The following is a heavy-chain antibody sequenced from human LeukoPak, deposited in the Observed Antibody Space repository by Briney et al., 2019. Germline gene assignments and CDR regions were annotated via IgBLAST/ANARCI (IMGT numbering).Heavy chain of an antibody. V-gene: IGHV3-15*01. D-gene: IGHD4-23*01. CDR2: IKSKTDGGTT. J-gene: IGHJ6*02. CDR1: GFTFSNAW. CDR3: TTDKAVVRYYYYYYGMDV. Sequence: GGSLRLSCAASGFTFSNAWMSWVRQAPGKGLEWVGRIKSKTDGGTTDYAAPVKGRFTISRDDSKNTLYLQMNSLKTEDTAVYYCTTDKAVVRYYYYYYGMDVWGQGTTVTVSS.